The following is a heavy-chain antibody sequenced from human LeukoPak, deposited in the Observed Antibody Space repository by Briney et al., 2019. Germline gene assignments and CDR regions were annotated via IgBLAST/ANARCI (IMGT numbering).Heavy chain of an antibody. J-gene: IGHJ4*02. CDR1: GYTFTSYG. CDR2: IIPILGIA. Sequence: GASVKVSCKASGYTFTSYGISWVRQAPGQGLEWMGRIIPILGIANYAQKFQGRVTITADKSTSTAYMELSSLRSEDTAVYYCARDSSRQGYFDYWGQGTLVTVSS. V-gene: IGHV1-69*04. CDR3: ARDSSRQGYFDY.